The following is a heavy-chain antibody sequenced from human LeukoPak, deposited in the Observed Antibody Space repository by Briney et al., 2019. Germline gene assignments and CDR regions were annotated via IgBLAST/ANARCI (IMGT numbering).Heavy chain of an antibody. D-gene: IGHD1-26*01. CDR3: AKALKWELRSYFDY. V-gene: IGHV3-23*01. CDR2: ISGSGGST. CDR1: GFTFSNYA. J-gene: IGHJ4*02. Sequence: GGSLRLSCAASGFTFSNYAMSWVRQAPGKGLEWVSAISGSGGSTYYADSVKGRFTISRDNSKNTLYLQMNSLRAEDTAVFYCAKALKWELRSYFDYWGQGTLVTVSS.